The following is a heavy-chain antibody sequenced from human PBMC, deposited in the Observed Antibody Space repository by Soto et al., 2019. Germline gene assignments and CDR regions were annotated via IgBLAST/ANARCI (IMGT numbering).Heavy chain of an antibody. D-gene: IGHD3-22*01. CDR1: GFTFSNYA. CDR3: VRATLSWGHYYFRGLDV. Sequence: GSLRLSCAASGFTFSNYAMSWVRQAPGKGREWVANIKNDGNEKYYAESVKGRFTVSRDNVKNFLHLQMSSLRGDNAGVYFCVRATLSWGHYYFRGLDVWGQGTTVTVSS. J-gene: IGHJ6*02. V-gene: IGHV3-7*01. CDR2: IKNDGNEK.